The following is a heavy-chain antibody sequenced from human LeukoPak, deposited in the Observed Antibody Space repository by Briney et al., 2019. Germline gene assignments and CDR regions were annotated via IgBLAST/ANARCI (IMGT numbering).Heavy chain of an antibody. D-gene: IGHD2-2*01. Sequence: GGSLRLSCSASGFTFRSSGMYWVRQAPGEGVEYVSGISSNGGSTYYAESVMGRFIISRDNSKNTLYLQMSSLRAEDTAVYYCVKVYAAIVFDYWGQGTLVTVSS. CDR3: VKVYAAIVFDY. V-gene: IGHV3-64D*09. CDR1: GFTFRSSG. J-gene: IGHJ4*02. CDR2: ISSNGGST.